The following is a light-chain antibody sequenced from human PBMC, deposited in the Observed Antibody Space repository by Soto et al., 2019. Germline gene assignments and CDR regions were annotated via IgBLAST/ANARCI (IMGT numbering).Light chain of an antibody. Sequence: EVVMTQFPATLSVSPGGRATLSCRASQSLSTNLAWYPQKPGQAPRLLIHDAAARATGIPGRFSGSGSGTEFTLTISTMQSEDLALYYCQKYDDWPITFGQGTRLETK. CDR3: QKYDDWPIT. CDR2: DAA. J-gene: IGKJ5*01. CDR1: QSLSTN. V-gene: IGKV3-15*01.